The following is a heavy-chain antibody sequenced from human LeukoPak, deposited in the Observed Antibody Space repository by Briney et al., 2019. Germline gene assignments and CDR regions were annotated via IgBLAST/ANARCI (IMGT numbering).Heavy chain of an antibody. V-gene: IGHV1-69*04. J-gene: IGHJ4*02. CDR3: ARSVSYYYDSSGYYLDY. D-gene: IGHD3-22*01. CDR2: IIPILGIA. CDR1: GGTFSIYA. Sequence: SVTVSCKAPGGTFSIYAISWVRQAPGQGLEWMGRIIPILGIANYAQKFQGRVTITADKSTSTAYMELSSLRSEDTAVYYCARSVSYYYDSSGYYLDYWGQGTLVTVSS.